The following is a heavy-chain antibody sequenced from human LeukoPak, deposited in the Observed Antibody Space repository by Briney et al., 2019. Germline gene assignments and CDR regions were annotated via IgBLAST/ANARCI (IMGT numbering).Heavy chain of an antibody. D-gene: IGHD3-22*01. Sequence: PSETLSLTCTVSGGSISSGDYYWSWIRQPPGKGLEWIAYMYYSGSTYYNPSLKSRVTMSADTSKNQFSLKLSSVTAADTVVYYCARPYYYDSRIDPWGQGILVTVSS. CDR1: GGSISSGDYY. CDR3: ARPYYYDSRIDP. J-gene: IGHJ5*02. CDR2: MYYSGST. V-gene: IGHV4-30-4*01.